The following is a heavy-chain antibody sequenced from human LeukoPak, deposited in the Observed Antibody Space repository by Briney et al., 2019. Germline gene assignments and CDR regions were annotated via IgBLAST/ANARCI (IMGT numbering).Heavy chain of an antibody. D-gene: IGHD2-15*01. J-gene: IGHJ3*02. Sequence: GGSLRLSCAASGFTFDDYAMHWVRQAPGKGLEWVSYISSSGSTIYYADSVKGRFTISRDNAKNSLYLQMNSLRAEDTAVYYCARDCGGGSCYGPYDAFDIWGQGTMVTVSS. CDR2: ISSSGSTI. CDR1: GFTFDDYA. CDR3: ARDCGGGSCYGPYDAFDI. V-gene: IGHV3-48*03.